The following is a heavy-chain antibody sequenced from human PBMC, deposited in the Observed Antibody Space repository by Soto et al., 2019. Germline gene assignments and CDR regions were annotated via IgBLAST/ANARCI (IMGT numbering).Heavy chain of an antibody. CDR2: VYSTEIT. Sequence: SDTLSLTCTVSGDSISSYFWSWIRQPPGKGLEWIGYVYSTEITNYNPSLKSRVAMSIDTSKNQFSLKVRSVTAADTAVYYCARGSEDWFDPWGQGTLVTVSS. J-gene: IGHJ5*02. CDR3: ARGSEDWFDP. V-gene: IGHV4-59*01. CDR1: GDSISSYF.